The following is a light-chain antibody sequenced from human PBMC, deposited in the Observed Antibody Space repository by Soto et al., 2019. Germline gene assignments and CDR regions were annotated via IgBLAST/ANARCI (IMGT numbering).Light chain of an antibody. CDR2: EVS. V-gene: IGLV2-8*01. CDR1: SSDVGGYNY. CDR3: CSYAGNFYV. J-gene: IGLJ1*01. Sequence: QSALTQPPSASGSPGQSVTISCTGTSSDVGGYNYVSWYQQHPGKAPKLMIYEVSKRPSGVPDRFSGSKSGNTASLTVSGLQAEDEADYYCCSYAGNFYVFGTGTKLTVL.